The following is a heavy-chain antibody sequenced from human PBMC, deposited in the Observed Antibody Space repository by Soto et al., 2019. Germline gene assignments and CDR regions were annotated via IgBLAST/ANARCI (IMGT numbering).Heavy chain of an antibody. CDR2: IRSKANSYAT. CDR3: TGTPTYYYDSSGYP. Sequence: GGSLRLSCAASGFTFSGSAMHWVRQASGKGLEWVGRIRSKANSYATAYAASVKGRFTISRDDSKNTAYLQMNSLKTEDTAVYYCTGTPTYYYDSSGYPWGQGTLVTVSS. CDR1: GFTFSGSA. J-gene: IGHJ4*02. D-gene: IGHD3-22*01. V-gene: IGHV3-73*01.